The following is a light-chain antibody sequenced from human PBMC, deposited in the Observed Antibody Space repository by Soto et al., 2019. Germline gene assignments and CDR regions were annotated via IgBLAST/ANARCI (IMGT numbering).Light chain of an antibody. J-gene: IGKJ4*01. CDR1: QTLYNN. CDR3: QQYSDWPLT. CDR2: GAS. Sequence: EIVMTQSPATLSVSPGERATLSCRASQTLYNNLAWYQQKLGQAPSRLIYGASARATDIPARFSGSGSGTEFTLTISSLQSEDFAIYYCQQYSDWPLTFGGGTKVEIK. V-gene: IGKV3-15*01.